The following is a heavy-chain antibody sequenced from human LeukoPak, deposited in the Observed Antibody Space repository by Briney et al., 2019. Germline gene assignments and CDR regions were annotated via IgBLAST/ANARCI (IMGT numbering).Heavy chain of an antibody. CDR2: IYYSGST. J-gene: IGHJ4*02. Sequence: SETLSLTCTVSGGSTSGYYWGWIRQPPGKGLEWIGYIYYSGSTKYNPSLKSRVTISLDTSKYQFSLKLSSVTAADTALYYCARSRQNYYESSGYYFDYWGQGTVVTVSS. V-gene: IGHV4-59*01. CDR3: ARSRQNYYESSGYYFDY. D-gene: IGHD3-22*01. CDR1: GGSTSGYY.